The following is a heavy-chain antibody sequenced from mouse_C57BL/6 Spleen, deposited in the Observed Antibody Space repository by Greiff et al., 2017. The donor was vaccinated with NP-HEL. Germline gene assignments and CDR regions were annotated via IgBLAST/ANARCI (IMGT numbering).Heavy chain of an antibody. V-gene: IGHV14-4*01. J-gene: IGHJ3*01. Sequence: DVKLQESGAELVRPGASVKLSCTASGFNIKDDYMHWVKQRPEQGLEWIGWIDPENGDTEYASKFQGKATITADTSSNTAYLQLSSLTSEDTAVYYCTLTGTSWFAYWGQGTLVTVSA. CDR2: IDPENGDT. D-gene: IGHD4-1*01. CDR3: TLTGTSWFAY. CDR1: GFNIKDDY.